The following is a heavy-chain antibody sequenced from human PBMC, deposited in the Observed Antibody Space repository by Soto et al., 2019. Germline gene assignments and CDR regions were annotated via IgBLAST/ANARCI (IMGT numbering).Heavy chain of an antibody. CDR2: INHSGGT. V-gene: IGHV4-34*01. J-gene: IGHJ6*02. Sequence: SETLSLTCAVYGGSFSAYYWSWIRQPPGKGLEWIGEINHSGGTSYNPSLKSRVTISVDTSKSQFSLKLTSVTAADTAVYYCARRLRPLAYGMDVWGQGTTVTVSS. CDR3: ARRLRPLAYGMDV. D-gene: IGHD5-12*01. CDR1: GGSFSAYY.